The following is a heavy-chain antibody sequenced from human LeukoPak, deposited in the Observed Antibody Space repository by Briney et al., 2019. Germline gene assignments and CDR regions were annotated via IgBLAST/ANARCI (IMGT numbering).Heavy chain of an antibody. D-gene: IGHD6-13*01. CDR1: GGSFSGYY. J-gene: IGHJ5*02. Sequence: SETLSLTCAVYGGSFSGYYWSWIRQPPGKGLEWIEYISYSGSTNYNPSLKSRVTISVDTSKNQFSLKLSSVTAADTAVYYCARGGIAAEDSNWFDPWGQGTLVTVSS. V-gene: IGHV4-59*01. CDR2: ISYSGST. CDR3: ARGGIAAEDSNWFDP.